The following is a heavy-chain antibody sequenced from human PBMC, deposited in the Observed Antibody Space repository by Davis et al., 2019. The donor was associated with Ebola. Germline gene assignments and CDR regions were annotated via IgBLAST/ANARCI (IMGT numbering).Heavy chain of an antibody. CDR3: ARDLDVWELLGAFDY. D-gene: IGHD1-26*01. Sequence: GESLKISCAASGFTFSSYWMSWVRQAPGKGLEWVANIKQDGSNKYYADSVKGRFTISRDNSKNTLYLQMNSLRAEDTAVYYCARDLDVWELLGAFDYWGQGTLVTVSS. CDR1: GFTFSSYW. V-gene: IGHV3-7*01. J-gene: IGHJ4*02. CDR2: IKQDGSNK.